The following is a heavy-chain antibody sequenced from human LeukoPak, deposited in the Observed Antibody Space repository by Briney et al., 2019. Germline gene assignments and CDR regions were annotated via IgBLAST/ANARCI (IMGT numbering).Heavy chain of an antibody. CDR3: ARTDCTSATCYIGH. CDR2: IKQDGYGK. V-gene: IGHV3-7*03. D-gene: IGHD2-2*02. CDR1: GFTLSTYW. J-gene: IGHJ5*02. Sequence: GGSLRLSCAASGFTLSTYWMTWVRQAPGNGLEWVANIKQDGYGKYYLDSVKGRFTISRDNARNSLSLQMNTLRTEDTAVYFCARTDCTSATCYIGHWGQGTLVTVSS.